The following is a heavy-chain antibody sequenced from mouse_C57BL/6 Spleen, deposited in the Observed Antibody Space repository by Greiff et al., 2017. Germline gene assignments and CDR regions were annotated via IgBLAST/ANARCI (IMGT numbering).Heavy chain of an antibody. Sequence: EVKLQESVAELVRPGASVKLSCTASGFNIKNTYMHWVKQRPEQGLEWIGRIDPANGNTKYAPKFQGKATITADTSSNTAYLQLSSLTSEDSAVYYCARYGSSYVDYFDYWGQGTTLTVSS. D-gene: IGHD1-1*01. V-gene: IGHV14-3*01. CDR1: GFNIKNTY. J-gene: IGHJ2*01. CDR3: ARYGSSYVDYFDY. CDR2: IDPANGNT.